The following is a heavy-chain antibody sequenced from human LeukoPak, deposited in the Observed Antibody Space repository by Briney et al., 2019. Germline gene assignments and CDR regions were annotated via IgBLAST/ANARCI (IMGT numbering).Heavy chain of an antibody. D-gene: IGHD4-11*01. J-gene: IGHJ3*02. CDR3: ARPRIYSRDAFDI. CDR1: GGSISSSSYY. V-gene: IGHV4-39*07. CDR2: IYYSGST. Sequence: SETLSLTCTVSGGSISSSSYYWGWIRQPPGKGLEWIGSIYYSGSTYYNPSLKSRVTISVDTSKNQFSLKLSSVTAADTAVYYCARPRIYSRDAFDIWGQGTMVTVSS.